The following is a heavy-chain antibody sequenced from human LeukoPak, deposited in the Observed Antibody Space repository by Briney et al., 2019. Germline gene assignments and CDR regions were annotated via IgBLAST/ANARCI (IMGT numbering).Heavy chain of an antibody. J-gene: IGHJ4*02. Sequence: SETLSLTCTVSGGSISGSTYYWGWIRQPPGKRLEGTGSLYYTGSTYYNPSLKSRVTVSVDTSKNTFYLKLNSVTAADTAVYYCARHTTVSPLYFDYWGQGTLVTVSS. CDR2: LYYTGST. V-gene: IGHV4-39*01. D-gene: IGHD4-11*01. CDR1: GGSISGSTYY. CDR3: ARHTTVSPLYFDY.